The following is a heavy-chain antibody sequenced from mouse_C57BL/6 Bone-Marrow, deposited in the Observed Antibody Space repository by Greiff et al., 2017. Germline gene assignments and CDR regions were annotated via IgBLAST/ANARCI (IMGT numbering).Heavy chain of an antibody. CDR2: ISDGGSYT. J-gene: IGHJ3*01. Sequence: EVMLVESGGGLVKPGGSLKLSCAASGFTFSSYAMSWVRQTPEKRLEWVATISDGGSYTYYPDNVKGRLTISRDNAKNNLYLQMSHLKSEDTAMYYCARDHYSNYRGFAYWGQGTLVTVSA. CDR3: ARDHYSNYRGFAY. CDR1: GFTFSSYA. D-gene: IGHD2-5*01. V-gene: IGHV5-4*01.